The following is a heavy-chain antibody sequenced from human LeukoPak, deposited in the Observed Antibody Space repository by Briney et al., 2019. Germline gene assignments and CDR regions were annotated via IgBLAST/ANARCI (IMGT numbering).Heavy chain of an antibody. J-gene: IGHJ4*02. Sequence: SETLSLTCSVSGGSISSSGHYWGWIRQSPEKGLDWIGSIYSNGNTYYNPSVKSRVTISVDTSKNQFSLKLTSVTAAQTAVYYCARSATVTTGYFDYWGQGALVTVSS. CDR2: IYSNGNT. D-gene: IGHD4-17*01. CDR3: ARSATVTTGYFDY. CDR1: GGSISSSGHY. V-gene: IGHV4-39*07.